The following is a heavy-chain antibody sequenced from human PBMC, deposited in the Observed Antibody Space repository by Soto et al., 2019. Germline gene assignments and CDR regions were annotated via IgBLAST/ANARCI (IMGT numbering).Heavy chain of an antibody. J-gene: IGHJ4*02. CDR1: GFTFSSYV. Sequence: PGGSLRLSCAASGFTFSSYVMNWVRQAPGKGLEWVSGISGSGGDTYYADSVKGRFTISRDNSRNTLYLQMNSLSAEDTAVYYCSNARRAISGGNGCWGQGTVVTVSS. V-gene: IGHV3-23*01. D-gene: IGHD2-15*01. CDR2: ISGSGGDT. CDR3: SNARRAISGGNGC.